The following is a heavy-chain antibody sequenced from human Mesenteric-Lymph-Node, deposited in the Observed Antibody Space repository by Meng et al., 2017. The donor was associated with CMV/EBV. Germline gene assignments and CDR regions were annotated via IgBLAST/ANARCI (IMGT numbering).Heavy chain of an antibody. V-gene: IGHV4-59*01. J-gene: IGHJ4*02. D-gene: IGHD3-3*01. Sequence: GSLRLSCTVSGGSISSYYWSWIRQPPGKGLEWIGYIYYSGSTNYNPSLKSRVTISVDTSKNQFSLKLSSVTAADTAVYYCARLITIFGVVIPDYFDYWGQGTLVTVSS. CDR1: GGSISSYY. CDR2: IYYSGST. CDR3: ARLITIFGVVIPDYFDY.